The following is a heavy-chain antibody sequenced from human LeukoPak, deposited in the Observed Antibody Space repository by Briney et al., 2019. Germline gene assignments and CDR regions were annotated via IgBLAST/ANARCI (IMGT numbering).Heavy chain of an antibody. V-gene: IGHV3-23*01. Sequence: GGSLRLSCAASGLTFSTYGMTWVRQAPGKGLEWVSAISGSAVSTFYADSVKGRFTISRDNSKNTLYLQMNSLRAEDTAVYYCAKGGGWWELLSPFDYWGQGTLVTVSS. CDR2: ISGSAVST. CDR1: GLTFSTYG. CDR3: AKGGGWWELLSPFDY. J-gene: IGHJ4*02. D-gene: IGHD1-26*01.